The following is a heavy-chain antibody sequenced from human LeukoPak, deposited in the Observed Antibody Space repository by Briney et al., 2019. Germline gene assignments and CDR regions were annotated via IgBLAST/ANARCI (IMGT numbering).Heavy chain of an antibody. D-gene: IGHD3-3*01. J-gene: IGHJ4*02. V-gene: IGHV3-48*03. CDR3: ARGEWLSKPFGY. Sequence: GGSLRLSCAASGFTFSSYEMNWVRQAPGKGLEWVSYISSSGSTIYYADSVKGRFTISRDNAKNSLYLQMNSLRAEDTAVYYCARGEWLSKPFGYWGQGTLVTVSS. CDR2: ISSSGSTI. CDR1: GFTFSSYE.